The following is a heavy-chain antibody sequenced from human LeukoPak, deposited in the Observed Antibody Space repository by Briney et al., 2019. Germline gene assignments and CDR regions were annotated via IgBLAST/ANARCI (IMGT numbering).Heavy chain of an antibody. J-gene: IGHJ5*02. CDR2: INHSGST. V-gene: IGHV4-34*01. CDR3: ARAPRIAARRGWFDP. D-gene: IGHD6-6*01. CDR1: GGSFSGYY. Sequence: SETLSLTCAVYGGSFSGYYWSWIRQPPGKGLEWIGEINHSGSTNYNPSLKSRVTISVDTSKNQFSLKLSSVTAADTAVYYCARAPRIAARRGWFDPWGQGTLVTVSS.